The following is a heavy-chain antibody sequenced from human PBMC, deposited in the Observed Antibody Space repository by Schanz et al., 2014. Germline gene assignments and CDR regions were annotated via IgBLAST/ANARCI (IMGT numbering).Heavy chain of an antibody. CDR1: GFTFSSYA. CDR2: ISGSGGST. D-gene: IGHD3-10*01. J-gene: IGHJ4*02. CDR3: ARIGGSVFDY. V-gene: IGHV3-23*04. Sequence: VQLVESGGGLVKPGGSLRLSCAASGFTFSSYAMSWVRQAPGKGLEWVSAISGSGGSTYYADSVKGRFTISRDNSKNTVYLQMNSLRVEDTAVYYCARIGGSVFDYWAQGTLVTVSS.